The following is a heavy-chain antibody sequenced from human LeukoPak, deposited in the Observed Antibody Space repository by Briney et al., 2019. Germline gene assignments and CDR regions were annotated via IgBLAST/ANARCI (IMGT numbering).Heavy chain of an antibody. D-gene: IGHD2-2*02. V-gene: IGHV3-23*01. J-gene: IGHJ4*02. CDR3: ARGNYYCSGTSCYTFLDY. Sequence: GGSLRLSCAASGFTFSSYAMSWVRQAPGKGLEWVSTTSGSGAITSYADSVRGRFTISRDNSKNSLYLQMNSLRAEDTAVYYCARGNYYCSGTSCYTFLDYWGQGTLVTVSS. CDR2: TSGSGAIT. CDR1: GFTFSSYA.